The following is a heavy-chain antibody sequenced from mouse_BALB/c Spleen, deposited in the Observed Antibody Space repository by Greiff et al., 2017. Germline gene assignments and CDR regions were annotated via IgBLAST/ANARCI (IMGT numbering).Heavy chain of an antibody. D-gene: IGHD1-1*01. CDR1: GYSITSDYA. CDR2: ISYSGST. V-gene: IGHV3-2*02. CDR3: ANYYYGSAWFAY. Sequence: ESGPGLVKPSQSLSLTCTVTGYSITSDYAWNWIRQFPGNKLEWMGYISYSGSTSYNPSLKSRISITRDTSKNQFFLQLNSVTTEDTATYYCANYYYGSAWFAYWGQGTLVTVSA. J-gene: IGHJ3*01.